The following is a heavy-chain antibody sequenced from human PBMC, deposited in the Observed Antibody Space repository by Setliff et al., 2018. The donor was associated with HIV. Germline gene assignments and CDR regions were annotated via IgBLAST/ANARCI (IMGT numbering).Heavy chain of an antibody. Sequence: LRLSCAASGFPFSSYGMHWVRQAPGKGLEWVAVIWYDGTNKYYADSVKGRFTISRDNSKNTLYLQMNSLRAEDTAVYYCAKDSGATMVCSDYWGQGTLVTVSS. CDR1: GFPFSSYG. V-gene: IGHV3-33*06. CDR3: AKDSGATMVCSDY. D-gene: IGHD1-26*01. J-gene: IGHJ4*02. CDR2: IWYDGTNK.